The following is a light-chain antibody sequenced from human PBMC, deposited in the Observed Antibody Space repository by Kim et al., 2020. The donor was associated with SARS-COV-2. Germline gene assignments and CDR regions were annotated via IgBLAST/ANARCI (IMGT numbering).Light chain of an antibody. V-gene: IGKV1-8*01. CDR3: QQYYSYPLT. J-gene: IGKJ4*01. CDR1: QGISSY. Sequence: SASTGDRVTITCRASQGISSYLAWYQQKPGKAPNLLIYSASTLQSGVPSRFSGSGSGTDFTLTISCLQSEDFATYYCQQYYSYPLTFGGGTRVEI. CDR2: SAS.